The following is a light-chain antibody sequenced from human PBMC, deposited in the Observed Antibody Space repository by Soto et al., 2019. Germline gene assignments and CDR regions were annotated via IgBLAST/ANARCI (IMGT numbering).Light chain of an antibody. CDR3: LLSYSGARS. CDR2: NTS. CDR1: PGAFTSGHY. J-gene: IGLJ2*01. Sequence: QAVVTQEPSRTVSPEGTVTLTVASGPGAFTSGHYPYWFQQKPGQAPRTLIYNTSNKHSWTPAGFSGSLLGGKAALTLSGAQPEDEAEYYCLLSYSGARSFGGGTKVTVL. V-gene: IGLV7-46*01.